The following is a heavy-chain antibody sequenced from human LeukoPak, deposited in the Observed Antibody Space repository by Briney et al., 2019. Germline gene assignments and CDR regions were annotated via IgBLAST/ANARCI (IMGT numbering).Heavy chain of an antibody. CDR1: GFVFSRDE. J-gene: IGHJ4*02. Sequence: AGGSLTLSCAASGFVFSRDELNWVRQAPGKGLEWVSSITSSGTTIYYGDSVKGRFTISRDNAKNSLYLQMDSLRAEDTAVYYCARGDTNRGNCHFWLQGTLLTVSS. CDR2: ITSSGTTI. V-gene: IGHV3-48*03. CDR3: ARGDTNRGNCHF. D-gene: IGHD1-14*01.